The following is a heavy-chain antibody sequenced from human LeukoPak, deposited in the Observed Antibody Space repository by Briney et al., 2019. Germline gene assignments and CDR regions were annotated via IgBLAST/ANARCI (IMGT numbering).Heavy chain of an antibody. D-gene: IGHD1-26*01. CDR1: GFTFSSYS. Sequence: PGGSLRLSCAASGFTFSSYSMNWVRQAPGKGLEWVSSISSSSSYIYYADSVKGRFTISRDNSKNTLYLQMNSLRAEDTAVYYCAKDLRWEPIFDYWGQGTLVTVSS. CDR2: ISSSSSYI. CDR3: AKDLRWEPIFDY. V-gene: IGHV3-21*04. J-gene: IGHJ4*02.